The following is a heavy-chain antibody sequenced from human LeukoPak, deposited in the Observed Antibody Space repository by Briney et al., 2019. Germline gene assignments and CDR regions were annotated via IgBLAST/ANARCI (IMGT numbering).Heavy chain of an antibody. CDR3: ATRHYSYSGSYQPRFQGAFDI. V-gene: IGHV1-2*02. CDR1: GYTFTGYY. Sequence: ASVKVSCKASGYTFTGYYMHGVRQAPGQGLEWIGWINPNSGGTNYAQKFQGRVTMTRDTSISTAYMELSRLRSDDTAVYYCATRHYSYSGSYQPRFQGAFDIWGQGTMVTVSS. CDR2: INPNSGGT. J-gene: IGHJ3*02. D-gene: IGHD1-26*01.